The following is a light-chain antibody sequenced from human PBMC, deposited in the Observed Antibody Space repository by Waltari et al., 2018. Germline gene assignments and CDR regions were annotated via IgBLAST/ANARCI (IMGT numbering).Light chain of an antibody. V-gene: IGKV1-5*03. J-gene: IGKJ2*01. CDR2: MAS. Sequence: DIQMIQSLSTLSASVGDRVTIPCRAGQRVGTWLAWDQQKPGKAPQLLIYMASSVDSGVPSRFSGSGSGTDFTLTISSLQPDDFATYSCQQYSSFSTFGQGTKV. CDR3: QQYSSFST. CDR1: QRVGTW.